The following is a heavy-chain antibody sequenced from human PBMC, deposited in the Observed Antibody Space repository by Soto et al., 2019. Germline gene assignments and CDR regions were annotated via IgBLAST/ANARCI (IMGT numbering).Heavy chain of an antibody. V-gene: IGHV4-39*02. D-gene: IGHD3-22*01. CDR1: GGSISSSSYY. CDR2: IYYSGST. Sequence: SETLSLTCTVSGGSISSSSYYWGWIRQPPGKGLEWIGSIYYSGSTYYNQSLKSRGTISVDTSKNQITLKLSSVTAAKKAVYYCARGASGYYDSSGYYSPYYFDYWGQGTLVTVSS. J-gene: IGHJ4*02. CDR3: ARGASGYYDSSGYYSPYYFDY.